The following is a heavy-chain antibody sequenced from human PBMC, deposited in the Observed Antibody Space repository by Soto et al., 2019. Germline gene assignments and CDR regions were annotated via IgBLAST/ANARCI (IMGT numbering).Heavy chain of an antibody. J-gene: IGHJ6*02. CDR1: GNIFTGYG. Sequence: PGGSLRLSYAASGNIFTGYGMHWVRQPPGKGLEWVAIISYDGSNKYYADSVKGRFTISRDNSKNTLYLQMNSLRAEDTAVYYCAKDNRVGRGYSYGYTGYYGMDVWGQGTTVTVSS. V-gene: IGHV3-30*18. CDR2: ISYDGSNK. D-gene: IGHD5-18*01. CDR3: AKDNRVGRGYSYGYTGYYGMDV.